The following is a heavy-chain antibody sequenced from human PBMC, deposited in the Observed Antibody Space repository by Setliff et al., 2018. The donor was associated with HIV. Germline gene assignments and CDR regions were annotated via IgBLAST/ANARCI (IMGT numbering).Heavy chain of an antibody. V-gene: IGHV1-46*01. CDR3: ARPGIAAADYYFDY. CDR1: GYTFTNYN. J-gene: IGHJ4*02. D-gene: IGHD6-13*01. Sequence: GASVKVSCKASGYTFTNYNIHWVQQAPGQGLEWVGMVNPSGGSTAYAQKFQGRVTIIRDTSTSTVYMDLSSLRSEDTAVYYCARPGIAAADYYFDYWGQGALVTVSS. CDR2: VNPSGGST.